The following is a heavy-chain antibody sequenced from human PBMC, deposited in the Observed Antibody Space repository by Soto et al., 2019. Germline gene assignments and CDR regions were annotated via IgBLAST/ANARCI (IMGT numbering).Heavy chain of an antibody. CDR3: ARSLGRHPSETPRGHSFGAGSLFPFDH. J-gene: IGHJ4*02. CDR2: IIPIFGTA. D-gene: IGHD2-15*01. CDR1: GGTFSSYA. V-gene: IGHV1-69*06. Sequence: SVKVSCKASGGTFSSYAISWVRQAPGQGLEWMGGIIPIFGTANYAQKFQGRVTITADKSTSTAYMELSSLRSEDTAVYFCARSLGRHPSETPRGHSFGAGSLFPFDHWGQGTLVTVSS.